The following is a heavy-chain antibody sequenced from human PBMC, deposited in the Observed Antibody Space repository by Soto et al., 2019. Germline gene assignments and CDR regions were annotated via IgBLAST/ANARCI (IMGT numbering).Heavy chain of an antibody. J-gene: IGHJ3*02. Sequence: SETLSLTCAVSGGSISSSNWWSWVRQPPGKGLEWIGEIYHSGSTNYNPSLKSRVTISVDKSKNQFSLKLSSVTAADTVVYYCARSQKLTGDAFDIWGQGTMVTVSS. D-gene: IGHD7-27*01. V-gene: IGHV4-4*02. CDR2: IYHSGST. CDR1: GGSISSSNW. CDR3: ARSQKLTGDAFDI.